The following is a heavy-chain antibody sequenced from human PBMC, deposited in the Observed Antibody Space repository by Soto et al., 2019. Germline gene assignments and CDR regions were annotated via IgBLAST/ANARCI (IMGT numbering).Heavy chain of an antibody. J-gene: IGHJ4*02. CDR1: GGSVSSSRYY. Sequence: QVQLQESGPGLVQPSQTLPLTCTVSGGSVSSSRYYWSWIRQHPGKGLEWIGYIYHSGNTYYNPSLKSRSTISIDTSKNQFSLNLSSVTAADTAVYYCARVSEYCSGGACSLFDYWGQGTLVTVSS. CDR3: ARVSEYCSGGACSLFDY. D-gene: IGHD2-15*01. V-gene: IGHV4-31*03. CDR2: IYHSGNT.